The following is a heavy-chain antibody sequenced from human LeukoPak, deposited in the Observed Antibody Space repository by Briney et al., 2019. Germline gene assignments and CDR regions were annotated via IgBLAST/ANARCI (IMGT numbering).Heavy chain of an antibody. Sequence: ASVKVSCKASGYTFTGYYMHWVRQAPGQGLEWMGWINPNSGGTNYAQKFQGRVTMTRDTSISTAYMELSSLRAEDTALYYCARDWFTRLGELSPDRAFDYWGQGTLVTVSS. D-gene: IGHD3-16*02. V-gene: IGHV1-2*02. CDR1: GYTFTGYY. J-gene: IGHJ4*02. CDR2: INPNSGGT. CDR3: ARDWFTRLGELSPDRAFDY.